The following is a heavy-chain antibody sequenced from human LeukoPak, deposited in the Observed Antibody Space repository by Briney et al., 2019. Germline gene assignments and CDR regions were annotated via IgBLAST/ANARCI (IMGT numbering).Heavy chain of an antibody. Sequence: GGSLRLSCAASGFTVSRNYMSWVRQTPGKGLEWVSSISSSSSYIYYADSVKGRFTISRDNAKNSLYLQMNSLRAEDTAVYYCARAKRQDYYFDYWGQGTLVTVSS. J-gene: IGHJ4*02. CDR1: GFTVSRNY. CDR3: ARAKRQDYYFDY. V-gene: IGHV3-21*01. CDR2: ISSSSSYI.